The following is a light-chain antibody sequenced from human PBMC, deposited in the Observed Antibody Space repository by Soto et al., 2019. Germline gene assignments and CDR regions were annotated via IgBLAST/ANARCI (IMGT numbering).Light chain of an antibody. J-gene: IGLJ3*02. Sequence: QSALTQPASVSGSPGQSITISCTGTSIDVGGYNYVSWYQQHPGKAPRLMIYDVSNRPSGVSNRFFGTKSGNTASLTISGLQTEDEADYYCSSFTSINTWVFGGGTKLTVL. V-gene: IGLV2-14*03. CDR2: DVS. CDR1: SIDVGGYNY. CDR3: SSFTSINTWV.